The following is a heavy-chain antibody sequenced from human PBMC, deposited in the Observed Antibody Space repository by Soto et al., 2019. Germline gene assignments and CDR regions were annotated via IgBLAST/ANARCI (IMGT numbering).Heavy chain of an antibody. J-gene: IGHJ4*02. V-gene: IGHV1-18*01. CDR2: ISTYNGDT. CDR3: ARDVVVVTAIPGY. Sequence: ASVKVSCKASGDSFSNYGISWVREAPGQGLEWMGWISTYNGDTDYPQKVQGRVTMTTDTSTSTAYLELRSLSSDDTAVYYCARDVVVVTAIPGYWGQGTLVTVSS. D-gene: IGHD2-21*02. CDR1: GDSFSNYG.